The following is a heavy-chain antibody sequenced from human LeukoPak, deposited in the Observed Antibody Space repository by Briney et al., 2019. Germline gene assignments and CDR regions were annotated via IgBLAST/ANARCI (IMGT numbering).Heavy chain of an antibody. Sequence: GGSLRLSCTASGFTFGDYAMSWVRQAPGKGLEWVAVISYDGSNKYYADSVKGRFTISRDNSKNTLYLQMNSLRAEDTAVYYCARVHVEMATADAFDIWGQGTMVTVSS. J-gene: IGHJ3*02. CDR3: ARVHVEMATADAFDI. V-gene: IGHV3-30*04. CDR2: ISYDGSNK. CDR1: GFTFGDYA. D-gene: IGHD5-24*01.